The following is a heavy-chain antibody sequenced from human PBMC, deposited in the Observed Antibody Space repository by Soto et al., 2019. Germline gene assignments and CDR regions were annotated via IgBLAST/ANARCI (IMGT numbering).Heavy chain of an antibody. V-gene: IGHV4-61*08. J-gene: IGHJ4*02. CDR3: ARVWGYYFDY. CDR1: GGSISSGGYS. CDR2: IYHSGST. D-gene: IGHD3-10*01. Sequence: SETLSLTCAVSGGSISSGGYSWSWIRQPPGKGLEWIGYIYHSGSTNYNPSLKSRVTISVDTSKNQFSLKLSSVTAADTAVYYCARVWGYYFDYWGQGTLVTSPQ.